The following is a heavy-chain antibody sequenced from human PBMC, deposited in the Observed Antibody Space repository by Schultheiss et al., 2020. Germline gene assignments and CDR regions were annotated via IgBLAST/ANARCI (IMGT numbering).Heavy chain of an antibody. Sequence: SGPTLVKPTQTLTLTCTFSGFSLSTSGMCVSWIRQPPGKALEWLALIYWDDDKRYNPSLKNRLTITKDTSKNQVVLTMTNMDPVDTATYYCARDSGSYWDFDYWGQGTLVTVSS. CDR3: ARDSGSYWDFDY. CDR2: IYWDDDK. V-gene: IGHV2-5*08. D-gene: IGHD1-26*01. J-gene: IGHJ4*02. CDR1: GFSLSTSGMC.